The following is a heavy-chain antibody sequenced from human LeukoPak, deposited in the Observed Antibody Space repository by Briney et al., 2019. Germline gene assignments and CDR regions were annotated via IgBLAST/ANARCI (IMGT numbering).Heavy chain of an antibody. J-gene: IGHJ3*02. CDR1: GFTFSSYS. CDR3: ARERKGGAGTRGWPPDAFNI. Sequence: KAGGSPRLSCAASGFTFSSYSMNWVRQAPGKGLEWVSSISSSSSYIYYADSVKGRFTISRDNAKNSLYLQMNSLRAEDTAVYYCARERKGGAGTRGWPPDAFNIWGQGTMVTVSS. D-gene: IGHD1-1*01. V-gene: IGHV3-21*01. CDR2: ISSSSSYI.